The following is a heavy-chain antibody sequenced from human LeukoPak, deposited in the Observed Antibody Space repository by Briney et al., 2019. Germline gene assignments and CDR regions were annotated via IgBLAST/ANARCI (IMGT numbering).Heavy chain of an antibody. D-gene: IGHD6-13*01. CDR1: GDSISSVSYY. J-gene: IGHJ6*03. CDR2: IYYSGSS. Sequence: PSETLSLTCTVSGDSISSVSYYWGWVRQPPGKGLEWIGSIYYSGSSYYNPSLKSRVTISVDTSKNQFSLKVNSVTAADTAVYYCSRVGQHLVPIRTGNYYYYYMDVWGKGTTVTVSS. CDR3: SRVGQHLVPIRTGNYYYYYMDV. V-gene: IGHV4-39*07.